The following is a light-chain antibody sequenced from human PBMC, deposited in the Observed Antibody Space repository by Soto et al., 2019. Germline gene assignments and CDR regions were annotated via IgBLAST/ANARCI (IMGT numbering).Light chain of an antibody. CDR1: SSDVGGYNY. Sequence: QSVLTQPASVSGSPGQSITISCTGTSSDVGGYNYVSWYQQHPGKAPKLMIYEVSKRPSGVSNRFSGSKSGNTASLTISGLQAEDEADYYCCSYAGSSTFHYVFGTGTKVTVL. CDR2: EVS. CDR3: CSYAGSSTFHYV. J-gene: IGLJ1*01. V-gene: IGLV2-23*02.